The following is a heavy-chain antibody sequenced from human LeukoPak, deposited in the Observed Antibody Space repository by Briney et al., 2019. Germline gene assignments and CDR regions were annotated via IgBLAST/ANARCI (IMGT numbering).Heavy chain of an antibody. J-gene: IGHJ4*02. Sequence: GRSLRLSCAASGFTFSSYGMHWVRQAPGKGLEWVAVISYDGSNKYYADSVKGRFTISRDISTDTLWLQMDSLRTGDTAVYYCAKGPLRGTAAAIDYWGRGTLVTVSS. V-gene: IGHV3-30*18. D-gene: IGHD2-2*01. CDR3: AKGPLRGTAAAIDY. CDR2: ISYDGSNK. CDR1: GFTFSSYG.